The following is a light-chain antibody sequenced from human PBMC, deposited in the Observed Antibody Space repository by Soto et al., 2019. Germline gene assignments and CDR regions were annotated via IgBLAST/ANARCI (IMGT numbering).Light chain of an antibody. Sequence: EIVLTQSPATLSLSPGERATLSCRASQSVSSYLAWYQQKPGQAPRLLIYAASNRATGIPARFSGSGSGTDFTLTISGLEPEDFAVYYCQRRSNWPLTFGPGTKVDIK. CDR2: AAS. CDR3: QRRSNWPLT. J-gene: IGKJ3*01. CDR1: QSVSSY. V-gene: IGKV3-11*01.